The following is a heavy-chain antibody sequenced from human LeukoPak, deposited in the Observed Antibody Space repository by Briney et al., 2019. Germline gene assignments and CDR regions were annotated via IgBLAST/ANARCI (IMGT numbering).Heavy chain of an antibody. CDR2: IYPGDSDT. CDR1: GYSFTSYW. D-gene: IGHD5-18*01. Sequence: GESLKISCEGSGYSFTSYWIGWVRQMPGKGLEWMGIIYPGDSDTRYSPSFQGQVTISADKSISTAYLQWSSLKASDTAMYYCARQITSYGPVDYYYYYYMDVWGKGTTVTVSS. J-gene: IGHJ6*03. V-gene: IGHV5-51*01. CDR3: ARQITSYGPVDYYYYYYMDV.